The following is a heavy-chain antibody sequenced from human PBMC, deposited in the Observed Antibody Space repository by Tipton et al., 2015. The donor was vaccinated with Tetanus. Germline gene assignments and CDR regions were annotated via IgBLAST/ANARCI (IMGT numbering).Heavy chain of an antibody. D-gene: IGHD5-12*01. V-gene: IGHV4-31*03. Sequence: TLSLTCTVSGVSISSGGFYWTWIRQHPGRGLEWIGYIYYSGSTYYNPSLESRVTITKDTSKNQLSLRLTSVTAADTAVYYCAGPTLAHDAFDFWGQGTMVTVS. CDR2: IYYSGST. J-gene: IGHJ3*01. CDR1: GVSISSGGFY. CDR3: AGPTLAHDAFDF.